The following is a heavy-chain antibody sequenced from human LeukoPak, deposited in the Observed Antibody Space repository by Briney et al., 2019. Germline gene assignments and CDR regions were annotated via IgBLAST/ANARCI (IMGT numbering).Heavy chain of an antibody. CDR1: GFTFNNYA. Sequence: GGSLRLSCAASGFTFNNYAMSCVRQAPGKGLEWVSLIRGSTYYADSVKGRFTISRDNSQNTLYLQMNSLRAEDTALYYCAKDLGGSTDYWGQGTLVTVSS. CDR3: AKDLGGSTDY. D-gene: IGHD5-12*01. J-gene: IGHJ4*02. CDR2: IRGST. V-gene: IGHV3-23*01.